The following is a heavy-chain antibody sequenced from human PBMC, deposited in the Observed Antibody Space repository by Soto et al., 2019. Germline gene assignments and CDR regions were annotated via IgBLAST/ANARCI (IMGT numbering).Heavy chain of an antibody. CDR3: ARGAYDILTGYYDYYYYGMDV. J-gene: IGHJ6*02. CDR1: GGTFSSYA. Sequence: SVKVSCKASGGTFSSYAISWVRQAPGQGLEWMGGIIPIFGTANYAQKFQGRVTITADESTSTAYMELSSLRSEDTAVYYCARGAYDILTGYYDYYYYGMDVWGQGTTVTAP. CDR2: IIPIFGTA. V-gene: IGHV1-69*13. D-gene: IGHD3-9*01.